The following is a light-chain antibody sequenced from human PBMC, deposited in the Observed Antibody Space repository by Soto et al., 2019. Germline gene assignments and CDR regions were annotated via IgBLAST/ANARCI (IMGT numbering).Light chain of an antibody. CDR1: QNIGSS. J-gene: IGKJ2*01. CDR3: QQHTDYSAVT. CDR2: DAS. V-gene: IGKV1-5*01. Sequence: DIQMTQSPSTLSASVGDRVTITCRASQNIGSSLAWYQHRPGKAPKLLIFDASTLQTGVPSRFSGSGFGTEFTLTITGLQPDDFATYYCQQHTDYSAVTFGQGTKLEIK.